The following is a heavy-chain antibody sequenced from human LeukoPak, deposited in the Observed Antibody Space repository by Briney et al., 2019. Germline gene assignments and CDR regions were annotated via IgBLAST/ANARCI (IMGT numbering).Heavy chain of an antibody. Sequence: GGSLRLSCAASGFTFSNYWMCWVRQAPGKGLEWVASIKQDGSEKHYVDSVKGRFTISRDNAKNSLYLQMNSLRVEDTAVYYCARDGGYCSSTNCYLGVWGQGTMVTVSS. CDR2: IKQDGSEK. V-gene: IGHV3-7*01. J-gene: IGHJ3*01. CDR3: ARDGGYCSSTNCYLGV. CDR1: GFTFSNYW. D-gene: IGHD2-2*01.